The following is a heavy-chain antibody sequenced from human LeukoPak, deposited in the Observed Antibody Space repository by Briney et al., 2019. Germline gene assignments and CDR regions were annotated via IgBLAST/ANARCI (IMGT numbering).Heavy chain of an antibody. CDR3: ARRGLGTITPGAFNY. Sequence: ASVKVSCKASGYTFTNYGITWVRQAPGQGLEWMGWTSGYQGSTKYAQNFQGRVTMTIDTSTSTAYMDLRSLRSDDTAIYFCARRGLGTITPGAFNYWGQGTLVAVSS. CDR2: TSGYQGST. CDR1: GYTFTNYG. D-gene: IGHD5-24*01. V-gene: IGHV1-18*01. J-gene: IGHJ4*02.